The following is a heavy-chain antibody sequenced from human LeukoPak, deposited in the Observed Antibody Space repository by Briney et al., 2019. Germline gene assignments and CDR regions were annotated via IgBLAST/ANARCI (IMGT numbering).Heavy chain of an antibody. CDR2: INQDESSQ. CDR3: ARLGPVTKDHYCDY. Sequence: GGSLRLSCAASGFSFTTYWMGWVRQAPGKGLEWVANINQDESSQYCVDAVRGRFTISRDNAKNSLNLQMNSLRGEDTAVYFCARLGPVTKDHYCDYWGQGTLVTVSS. CDR1: GFSFTTYW. D-gene: IGHD4-17*01. J-gene: IGHJ4*02. V-gene: IGHV3-7*01.